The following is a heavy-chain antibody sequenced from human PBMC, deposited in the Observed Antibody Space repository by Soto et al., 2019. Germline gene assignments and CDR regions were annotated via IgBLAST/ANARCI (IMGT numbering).Heavy chain of an antibody. J-gene: IGHJ5*01. D-gene: IGHD2-15*01. CDR3: ARDRCYDGTCYSASDS. Sequence: GALRLSCAASGFRFSTYDMDWLRQAPGKGPEWIAHISTTSFTIYYADSVKGRFTISRDNARNSLYLEMNSLRDEDTAVYYCARDRCYDGTCYSASDSWGQGTLVTVSS. CDR1: GFRFSTYD. V-gene: IGHV3-48*02. CDR2: ISTTSFTI.